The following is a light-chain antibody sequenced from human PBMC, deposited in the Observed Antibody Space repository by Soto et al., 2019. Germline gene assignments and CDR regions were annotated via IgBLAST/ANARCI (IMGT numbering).Light chain of an antibody. CDR2: LNRDGSH. CDR1: SGHSNYA. J-gene: IGLJ2*01. V-gene: IGLV4-69*01. CDR3: QTWGTGIVI. Sequence: QPVLTQSPSASASLGASVKLTCTLSSGHSNYAIAWHQQQPEKGPRYLMKLNRDGSHSKGDGIPNRFSGSRSGAERYLTIFSLQSGDEADYYCQTWGTGIVIFGGGTKLTVL.